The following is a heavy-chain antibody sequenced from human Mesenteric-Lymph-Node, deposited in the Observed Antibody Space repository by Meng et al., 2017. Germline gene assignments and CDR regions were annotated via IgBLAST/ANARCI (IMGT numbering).Heavy chain of an antibody. V-gene: IGHV2-5*08. Sequence: SGPTLVKPTQTLTLTCTFSGFSLSTSGMRVSWIRQPPGKALEWLALIYWDDDKRYSPSLKSRLTITKDTSKNQVVLTMTNMDPVDTATYYCAHDSGYYEALDYWGQGTLVTVSS. J-gene: IGHJ4*02. CDR3: AHDSGYYEALDY. CDR1: GFSLSTSGMR. CDR2: IYWDDDK. D-gene: IGHD3-22*01.